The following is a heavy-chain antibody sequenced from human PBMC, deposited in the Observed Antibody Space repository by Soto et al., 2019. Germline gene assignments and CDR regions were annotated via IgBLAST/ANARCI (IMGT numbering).Heavy chain of an antibody. CDR3: ARDRSDDAFAI. CDR2: IYYSGST. Sequence: LSLTCTVSGGSISSYYWSWIRQPPGKGLEWIGYIYYSGSTNYNPSLKSRVTISVDTSKNQFSLKLSSVTAADTAVYYCARDRSDDAFAIPAQRTTVPVSS. J-gene: IGHJ3*02. CDR1: GGSISSYY. V-gene: IGHV4-59*01.